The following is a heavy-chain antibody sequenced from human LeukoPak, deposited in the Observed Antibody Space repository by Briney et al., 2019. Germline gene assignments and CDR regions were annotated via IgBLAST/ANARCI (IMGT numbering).Heavy chain of an antibody. CDR2: ISSSSSTI. CDR3: ARVGDGYNFYYFDY. Sequence: PGGSLRLSCAASGFTFSSYSMNWVRQAPGKGLEWVSYISSSSSTIYYADSVRGRFTISRDNAKNSLYLQMNSLRAEDTAVYYCARVGDGYNFYYFDYWGQGTLVTVSS. D-gene: IGHD5-24*01. V-gene: IGHV3-48*01. CDR1: GFTFSSYS. J-gene: IGHJ4*02.